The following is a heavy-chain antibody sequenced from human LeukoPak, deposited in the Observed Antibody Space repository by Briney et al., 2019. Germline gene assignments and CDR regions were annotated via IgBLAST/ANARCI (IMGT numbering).Heavy chain of an antibody. CDR3: AKDGLYYDGSAHVYYFDY. D-gene: IGHD3-22*01. Sequence: PGGSLRLSCAASGFTFSGYAMTWVRQAPGKGLEWVSSITGSGDYTYYIDSVKGRFTISRDNSKNILYLQMNSLRGEDTALYYCAKDGLYYDGSAHVYYFDYWGQGTLVAGSS. CDR1: GFTFSGYA. CDR2: ITGSGDYT. J-gene: IGHJ4*02. V-gene: IGHV3-23*01.